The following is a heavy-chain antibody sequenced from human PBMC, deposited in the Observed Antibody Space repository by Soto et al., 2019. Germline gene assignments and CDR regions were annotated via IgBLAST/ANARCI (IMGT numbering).Heavy chain of an antibody. D-gene: IGHD3-9*01. CDR3: ARGPDILPVWKFTF. CDR1: GYDFTNYG. CDR2: ISAYNGNI. Sequence: QVRLVQSGAEVKKPGASVKVSCKTYGYDFTNYGINWVRQAPGQGLEWMGWISAYNGNIVYAQNFRGRATLTTDTSTGSAHMELRSLRPDDTAVYYCARGPDILPVWKFTFWGQGNLVTVSS. J-gene: IGHJ4*02. V-gene: IGHV1-18*01.